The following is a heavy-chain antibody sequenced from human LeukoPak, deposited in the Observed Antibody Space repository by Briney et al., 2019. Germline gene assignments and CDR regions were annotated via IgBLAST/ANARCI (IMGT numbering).Heavy chain of an antibody. J-gene: IGHJ6*03. CDR3: ARGYSYYDILTGYGKRNYYYYYYMDV. V-gene: IGHV4-59*01. D-gene: IGHD3-9*01. Sequence: SETLSLTCTVSGGSISSYYWSWIRQPPGKGLEWIGYIYYSGSTNYNPSLKSRVTISVDTSKNQFSLKLSSVTAADTAVYYCARGYSYYDILTGYGKRNYYYYYYMDVWGKGTTVTVSS. CDR2: IYYSGST. CDR1: GGSISSYY.